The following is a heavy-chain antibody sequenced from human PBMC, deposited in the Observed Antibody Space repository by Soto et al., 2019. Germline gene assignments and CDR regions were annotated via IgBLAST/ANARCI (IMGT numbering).Heavy chain of an antibody. CDR3: ARDLGPHYYGSGRQDGMDV. V-gene: IGHV4-31*03. J-gene: IGHJ6*02. D-gene: IGHD3-10*01. CDR2: IYYSGST. CDR1: GGSISSGGYY. Sequence: PSETLSLTCTVSGGSISSGGYYWSWIRQHPGKGLEWIGYIYYSGSTYYNPSLKSRVTISVDTSKNQFSLKLSSVTAADTAVYYCARDLGPHYYGSGRQDGMDVWGQGTTVTVSS.